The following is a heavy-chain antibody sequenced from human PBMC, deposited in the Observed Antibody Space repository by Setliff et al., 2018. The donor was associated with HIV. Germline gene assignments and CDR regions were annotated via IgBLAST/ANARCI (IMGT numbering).Heavy chain of an antibody. J-gene: IGHJ4*02. Sequence: GGSLRLSCAASGFTFSSYAMTWVRQPPGKGLEWVSAISISGGATTYADAVRGRVTISRDDAKNSLYLQMDSLRAEDTAVYYCVRDHDWAFDYWGQGILVTVSS. CDR2: ISISGGAT. D-gene: IGHD3-9*01. V-gene: IGHV3-23*01. CDR3: VRDHDWAFDY. CDR1: GFTFSSYA.